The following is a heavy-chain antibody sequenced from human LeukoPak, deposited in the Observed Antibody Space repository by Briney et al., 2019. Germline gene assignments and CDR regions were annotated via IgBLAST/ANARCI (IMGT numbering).Heavy chain of an antibody. V-gene: IGHV4-39*01. Sequence: SETLSLTCTVSGGSISSSSYYWGWIRQPPGKGLEWIGSIYYSGSTYYNPSLKSRVTISVDTSKNQFSLKLSSVTAADTAVYYCPRHYGWLFDYWGPGTLVTVSS. D-gene: IGHD6-19*01. J-gene: IGHJ4*02. CDR3: PRHYGWLFDY. CDR2: IYYSGST. CDR1: GGSISSSSYY.